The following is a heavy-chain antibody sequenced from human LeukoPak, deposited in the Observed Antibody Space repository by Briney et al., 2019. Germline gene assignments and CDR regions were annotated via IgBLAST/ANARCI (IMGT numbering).Heavy chain of an antibody. CDR2: IYGGGAT. J-gene: IGHJ6*03. V-gene: IGHV3-53*01. CDR1: GFTVSSNY. CDR3: ARYCRSTSCYTGYYYYMDV. Sequence: PGGSLRLSCAASGFTVSSNYMSWVRQAPGKGLEWVSVIYGGGATYYADSVKGRFTISRDNVKNSLYLQMNSLRAEDTAVYYCARYCRSTSCYTGYYYYMDVWGKGTTVTVSS. D-gene: IGHD2-2*02.